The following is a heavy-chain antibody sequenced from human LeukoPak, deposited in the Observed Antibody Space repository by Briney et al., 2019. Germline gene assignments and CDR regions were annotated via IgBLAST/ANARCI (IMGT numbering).Heavy chain of an antibody. J-gene: IGHJ5*02. CDR2: IRSKANSYAT. V-gene: IGHV3-73*01. Sequence: GGSLRLSCAASGFTFSGSAMHWVRQASGKGLEWVGRIRSKANSYATAYAASVKGRFTISRDDSKNTAYLQMNSLKTEDTAVYYCTRHGVYGGNSGWFDPWGQGTLVTVSS. CDR3: TRHGVYGGNSGWFDP. CDR1: GFTFSGSA. D-gene: IGHD4-17*01.